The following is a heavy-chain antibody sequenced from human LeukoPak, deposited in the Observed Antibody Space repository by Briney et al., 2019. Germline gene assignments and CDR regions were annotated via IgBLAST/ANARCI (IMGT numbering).Heavy chain of an antibody. D-gene: IGHD3-10*01. CDR1: GVTLSSYW. CDR2: IKQDGSEK. CDR3: ARDSAAYGFGESYDY. J-gene: IGHJ4*02. V-gene: IGHV3-7*01. Sequence: GGSLRLSCAASGVTLSSYWMSWVRPAPGTGREWVSNIKQDGSEKYYVDSVKGRFTISRDNAKNSLYLQMNSLRAEDTAVYYCARDSAAYGFGESYDYWGQGTLVTVSS.